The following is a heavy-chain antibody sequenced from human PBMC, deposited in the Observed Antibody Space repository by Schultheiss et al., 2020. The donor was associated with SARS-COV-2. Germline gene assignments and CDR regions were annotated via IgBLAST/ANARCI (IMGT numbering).Heavy chain of an antibody. Sequence: GGSLRLSCAASGFTVSSNYMSWVRQAPGKGLEWVSAISGSGGSTYYADSVKGRFTISRDNSKNTLYLQMNSLRAEDTAVYYCARDDPYSSGWSRYYYYYYGMDVWGQGTTVTVSS. CDR3: ARDDPYSSGWSRYYYYYYGMDV. CDR2: ISGSGGST. J-gene: IGHJ6*02. D-gene: IGHD6-19*01. CDR1: GFTVSSNY. V-gene: IGHV3-23*01.